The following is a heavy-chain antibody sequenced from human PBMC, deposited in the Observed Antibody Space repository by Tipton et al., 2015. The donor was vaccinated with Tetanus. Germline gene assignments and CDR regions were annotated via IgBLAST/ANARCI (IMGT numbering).Heavy chain of an antibody. CDR3: AREMGSGGFDY. D-gene: IGHD4-23*01. V-gene: IGHV3-21*01. CDR2: ISGSGTYI. CDR1: GFTFSSYS. J-gene: IGHJ4*02. Sequence: QLVQSGGGLVKPGGSLRLSCAASGFTFSSYSMNWVRQAPGKGLEWVSSISGSGTYIYHADSVKGRFTISRDNAKNSLYLQMNSLRAEDTAAYYCAREMGSGGFDYWGQGILVTVSS.